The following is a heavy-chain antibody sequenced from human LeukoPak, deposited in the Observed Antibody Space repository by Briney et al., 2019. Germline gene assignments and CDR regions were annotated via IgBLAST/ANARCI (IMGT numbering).Heavy chain of an antibody. CDR2: INHSGST. CDR3: ARGHLVVVTANRPGAFDI. V-gene: IGHV4-34*01. CDR1: GGSFSGYY. D-gene: IGHD2-21*02. Sequence: SETLSLTCAVSGGSFSGYYWTWIRQPPGKGLEWIGEINHSGSTNYNPSLKSRVTISVDTSKNQFSLKLSSVTAADTAVYYCARGHLVVVTANRPGAFDIWGQGTMVTVSS. J-gene: IGHJ3*02.